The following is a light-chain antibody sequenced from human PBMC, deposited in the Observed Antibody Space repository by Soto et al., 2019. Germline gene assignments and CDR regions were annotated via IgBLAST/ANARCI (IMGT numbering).Light chain of an antibody. CDR1: GSSIGTNT. CDR2: GNN. J-gene: IGLJ2*01. Sequence: QAVVTQPPSASGTPGQRGTISCSGSGSSIGTNTVNWYRQLPGTAPKLLIYGNNQRPSGVPDRFSGSKSGTSASLAISGLQSEDEAEYYCAAWDGSLNNVLFGGGTKVTVL. CDR3: AAWDGSLNNVL. V-gene: IGLV1-44*01.